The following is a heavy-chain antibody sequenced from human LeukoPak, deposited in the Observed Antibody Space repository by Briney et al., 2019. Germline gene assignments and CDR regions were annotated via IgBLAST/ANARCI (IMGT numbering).Heavy chain of an antibody. V-gene: IGHV4-39*02. D-gene: IGHD6-19*01. CDR3: ARERDSSGWNAFDI. CDR1: GGSISSSSYY. Sequence: SETLSLTCTVSGGSISSSSYYWGWNRQPPGKGLEWIGSIYYSGSTYYNPSLKSRVTISVDTSKNQFSLKLSSVTAADTAVYYCARERDSSGWNAFDIWGQGTMVTVSS. CDR2: IYYSGST. J-gene: IGHJ3*02.